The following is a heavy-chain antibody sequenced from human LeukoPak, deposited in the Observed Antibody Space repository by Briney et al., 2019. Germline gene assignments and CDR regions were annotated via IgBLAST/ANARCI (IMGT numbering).Heavy chain of an antibody. CDR1: RLRFRSYA. V-gene: IGHV3-23*01. CDR3: AKGRCSGVGCDSFHS. J-gene: IGHJ4*02. CDR2: ISDDSSFT. D-gene: IGHD2-15*01. Sequence: PGGSLRLSCVASRLRFRSYAMNWVRQAPGKGLECISTISDDSSFTYYADSVKGRSAISRDDSKNTLYLQMNNLKVEDTAVYYCAKGRCSGVGCDSFHSWGQGALVTVSS.